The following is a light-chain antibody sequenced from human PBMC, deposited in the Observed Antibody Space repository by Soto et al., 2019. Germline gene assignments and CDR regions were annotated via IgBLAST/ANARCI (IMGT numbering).Light chain of an antibody. J-gene: IGLJ3*02. CDR3: QSYDNSLSGSWV. V-gene: IGLV1-40*01. CDR1: SSNIGAGFD. CDR2: GNS. Sequence: QSVLTQPPSVSGAPGQRVTISCTGSSSNIGAGFDVHWYHQIAGTAPKLLIYGNSNRPSGVPDRFSGPKSGTSASLAISGLQAEDEAHYYCQSYDNSLSGSWVFGGGTKVTVL.